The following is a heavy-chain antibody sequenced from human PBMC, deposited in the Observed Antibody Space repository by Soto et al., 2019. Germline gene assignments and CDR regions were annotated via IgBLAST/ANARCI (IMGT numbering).Heavy chain of an antibody. CDR2: IYSGGST. J-gene: IGHJ4*02. CDR3: THAAAGTEKGNY. V-gene: IGHV3-53*01. CDR1: RFTVSRNY. D-gene: IGHD6-13*01. Sequence: EVQLVESGGGVIQPGGSLILSCAASRFTVSRNYMSWVRQAPGNGLGWGSVIYSGGSTYYADSVKGRFTISRDNSKNTLYLQMNSLRAEDTAVYYCTHAAAGTEKGNYWGQGTLVTVSS.